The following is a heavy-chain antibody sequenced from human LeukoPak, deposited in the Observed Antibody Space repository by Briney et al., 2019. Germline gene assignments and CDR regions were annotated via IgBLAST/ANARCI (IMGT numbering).Heavy chain of an antibody. CDR1: GTSIGSRHFY. Sequence: SETLSLTCTVSGTSIGSRHFYFTWIRQLPGKGLEWIGYICYNGTTYYNPSLKGRVDISMDTSKNQFSLKLASVTAADTAVYYCAGDSSSSRWFHWGQGTLVTVSS. V-gene: IGHV4-31*03. CDR2: ICYNGTT. J-gene: IGHJ4*02. D-gene: IGHD6-6*01. CDR3: AGDSSSSRWFH.